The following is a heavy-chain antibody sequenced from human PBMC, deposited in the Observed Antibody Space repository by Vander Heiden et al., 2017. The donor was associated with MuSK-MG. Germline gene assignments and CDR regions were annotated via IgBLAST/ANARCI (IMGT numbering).Heavy chain of an antibody. CDR2: IYHSGST. J-gene: IGHJ3*02. CDR1: GGSISSGGYS. D-gene: IGHD3-3*01. V-gene: IGHV4-30-2*01. Sequence: QLQLQESGSGLVKPSQTLSLTCAVSGGSISSGGYSWSWIRQPPGKGLEWIGYIYHSGSTYYNPSLKSRVTISVDRSKNQFSLKLSSVTAADTAVYYCASFGGVSGDAFDIWGQGTMVTVSS. CDR3: ASFGGVSGDAFDI.